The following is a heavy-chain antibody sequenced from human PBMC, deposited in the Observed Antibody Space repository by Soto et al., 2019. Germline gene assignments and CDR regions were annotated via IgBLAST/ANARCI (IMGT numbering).Heavy chain of an antibody. J-gene: IGHJ6*02. CDR1: GGSISSSSYY. V-gene: IGHV4-39*01. CDR2: IYYSGST. D-gene: IGHD4-4*01. CDR3: ANIPLIDYSNPTGPYYYYYYGMDV. Sequence: PSETLSLTCTVSGGSISSSSYYWGWIRQPPGKGLEWIGSIYYSGSTYYNPSLKSRVTISVDTSKNQFSLKLSSVTAADMAVYYCANIPLIDYSNPTGPYYYYYYGMDVWGQGTTVTVSS.